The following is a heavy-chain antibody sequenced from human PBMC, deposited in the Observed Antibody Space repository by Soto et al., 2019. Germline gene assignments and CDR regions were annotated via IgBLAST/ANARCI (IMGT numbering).Heavy chain of an antibody. Sequence: QLQLQESGPGLVKPSETLSLTCTVSGGSISSSSYYWGWIRQPPGKGLEWIGSIYYSGSTYYNPSRKSRVTISVDTSKNQFSLKLSSVTAADTAVYYCARHRPDIVGGYYFDYWGQGTLVTVSS. D-gene: IGHD5-12*01. V-gene: IGHV4-39*01. J-gene: IGHJ4*02. CDR3: ARHRPDIVGGYYFDY. CDR1: GGSISSSSYY. CDR2: IYYSGST.